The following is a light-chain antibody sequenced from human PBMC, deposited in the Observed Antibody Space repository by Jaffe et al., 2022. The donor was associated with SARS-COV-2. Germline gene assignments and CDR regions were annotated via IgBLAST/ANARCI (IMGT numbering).Light chain of an antibody. V-gene: IGKV4-1*01. Sequence: DIVMTQSPDSLAVSLGERATINCKSSQSVLHSPNNKNYLAWYQQKPGQPPKLLIYWASTRESGVPDRFSGSGSGTDFTLTISSLQAEDVAIYYCQQFYSSSLTFGPGTKVDIK. CDR1: QSVLHSPNNKNY. CDR2: WAS. CDR3: QQFYSSSLT. J-gene: IGKJ3*01.